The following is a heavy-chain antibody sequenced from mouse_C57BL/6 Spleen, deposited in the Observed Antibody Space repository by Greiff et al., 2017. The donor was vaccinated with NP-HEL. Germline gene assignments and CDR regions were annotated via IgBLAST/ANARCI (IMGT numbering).Heavy chain of an antibody. CDR2: IDPSDSYT. V-gene: IGHV1-59*01. D-gene: IGHD2-1*01. CDR3: ARGPPMVTDGLFAY. J-gene: IGHJ3*01. Sequence: QVQLQQPGAELVRPGTSVKLSCKASGYTFTSYWMHWVKQRPGQGLEWIGVIDPSDSYTNYNQKFKGKATLTVDTSSSTAYMQLSSLTAEDSAVYYGARGPPMVTDGLFAYWGQGTLVTVSA. CDR1: GYTFTSYW.